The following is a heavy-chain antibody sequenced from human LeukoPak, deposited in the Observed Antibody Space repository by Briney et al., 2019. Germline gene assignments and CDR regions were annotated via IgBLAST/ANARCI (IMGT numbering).Heavy chain of an antibody. CDR3: ARAGSGYEYYFDY. Sequence: SETPSLTCTVSGGSISSGGYYWSWIRQHPGKGLEWIGYIYYSGSTYYNPSLKSRVTISVDTSKNQFSLKLSSVTAADTAVYYCARAGSGYEYYFDYWGQGTLVTVSS. D-gene: IGHD5-12*01. CDR1: GGSISSGGYY. V-gene: IGHV4-31*03. CDR2: IYYSGST. J-gene: IGHJ4*02.